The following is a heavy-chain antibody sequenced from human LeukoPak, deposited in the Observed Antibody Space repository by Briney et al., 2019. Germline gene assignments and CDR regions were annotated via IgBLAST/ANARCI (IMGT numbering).Heavy chain of an antibody. J-gene: IGHJ3*02. D-gene: IGHD3-10*01. CDR2: IRVYNGNT. CDR3: AIDKRGAFDI. CDR1: GYIFTSYD. V-gene: IGHV1-18*01. Sequence: ASVKVSCMASGYIFTSYDISWVRQAPGQGLEWMGWIRVYNGNTDYSQNFQGRVTLTTDTSTSTAYMELRSLRADDTAVYYCAIDKRGAFDIWGQGTMISVSS.